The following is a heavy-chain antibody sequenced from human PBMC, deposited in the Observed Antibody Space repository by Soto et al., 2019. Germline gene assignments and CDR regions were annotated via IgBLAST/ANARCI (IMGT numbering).Heavy chain of an antibody. CDR1: GFTISSNY. J-gene: IGHJ5*02. CDR2: IYSGGNT. CDR3: AKEIVGAPGWFDP. D-gene: IGHD1-26*01. Sequence: GGSLRISCAASGFTISSNYMSWVRQAPGKGLEWVSVIYSGGNTYYADSVKGRFTISRDNSKNTLYLQMNSLRAEDTAVYYCAKEIVGAPGWFDPWGQGTLVTVSS. V-gene: IGHV3-66*01.